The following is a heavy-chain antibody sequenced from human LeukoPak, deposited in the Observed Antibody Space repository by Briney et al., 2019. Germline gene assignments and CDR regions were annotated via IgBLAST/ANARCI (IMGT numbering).Heavy chain of an antibody. CDR1: GGSISGQF. CDR2: INTSGST. D-gene: IGHD3-3*01. Sequence: SETLSLTCTVSGGSISGQFWTWIRQPAGKGLEWIGRINTSGSTRYSPSLNSRVTMSVDTSKRQFSLNLRSVTAADTAVYYCARGLSSDYDFDWFDSWGRGTLVTVSS. CDR3: ARGLSSDYDFDWFDS. V-gene: IGHV4-4*07. J-gene: IGHJ5*01.